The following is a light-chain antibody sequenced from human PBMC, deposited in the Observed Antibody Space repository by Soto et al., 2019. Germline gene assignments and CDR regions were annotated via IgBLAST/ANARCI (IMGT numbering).Light chain of an antibody. Sequence: QSVLTQSPSASGTPGQRVTISCSGSFSNIGSNTVNWYEQLPGTAPKLLIYSNHQRPSGVPDLISGTQSGTSASLAIRGLQSDDEADYYCAAWEDSLNGVVFGGGTTLTVL. J-gene: IGLJ2*01. CDR2: SNH. CDR1: FSNIGSNT. CDR3: AAWEDSLNGVV. V-gene: IGLV1-44*01.